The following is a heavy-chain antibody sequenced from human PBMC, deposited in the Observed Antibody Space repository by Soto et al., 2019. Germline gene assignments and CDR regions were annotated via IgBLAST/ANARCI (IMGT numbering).Heavy chain of an antibody. V-gene: IGHV4-59*01. D-gene: IGHD2-15*01. J-gene: IGHJ5*02. CDR3: ARTSCSAGTCYPGGNWFDP. CDR2: TYYSGST. Sequence: SETLSLTCTVSGDLISNYYWSWIRQPPGKGLEWIGFTYYSGSTNYNPSLKSRVTMSVDTSKNQFSLKLNSVTAADTAVYYCARTSCSAGTCYPGGNWFDPWGQGTLVTVS. CDR1: GDLISNYY.